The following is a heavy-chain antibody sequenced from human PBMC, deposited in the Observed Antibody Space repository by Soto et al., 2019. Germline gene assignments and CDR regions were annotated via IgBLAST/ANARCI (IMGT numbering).Heavy chain of an antibody. V-gene: IGHV4-39*01. Sequence: QLQLQESGPGLVKPSETLSLTCTVSGGSISSSSYYWGWIRQPPGKGLEWIGSIYYSGSTYYNPSLKSRVTISVDTSKNPFSLKLSSVTAADTAVYSCARCDYGEDFDYWGQGTLVTVSS. CDR2: IYYSGST. J-gene: IGHJ4*02. CDR1: GGSISSSSYY. CDR3: ARCDYGEDFDY. D-gene: IGHD4-17*01.